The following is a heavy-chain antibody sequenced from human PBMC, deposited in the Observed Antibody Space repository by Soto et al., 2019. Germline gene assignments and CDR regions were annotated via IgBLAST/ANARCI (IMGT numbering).Heavy chain of an antibody. J-gene: IGHJ4*02. Sequence: SATLSLTCTASGCSISDFYWSWIRQPPGKGLEWIGYIYYSGSTNYNPSLKSRVTISVDTSKNQFSLNLRSMSPADTAVYYCARVGGLAARTFDYWGPGTLVTV. CDR2: IYYSGST. D-gene: IGHD6-6*01. CDR1: GCSISDFY. V-gene: IGHV4-59*01. CDR3: ARVGGLAARTFDY.